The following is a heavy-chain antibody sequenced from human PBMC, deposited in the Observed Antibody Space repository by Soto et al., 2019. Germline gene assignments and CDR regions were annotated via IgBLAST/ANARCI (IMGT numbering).Heavy chain of an antibody. CDR1: GFTVSTNY. V-gene: IGHV3-66*01. CDR3: ARKMVRGVIGGYFDS. Sequence: EVQLVESGGGLVQPGGSLRLSCATSGFTVSTNYMSWVRQAPGKGLEWVSVIYSGGSTYYADSVKGRCTIARDNDKYTLSLQMNSLRAEDTAVYYCARKMVRGVIGGYFDSWGQGTLVTVSS. CDR2: IYSGGST. D-gene: IGHD3-10*01. J-gene: IGHJ4*02.